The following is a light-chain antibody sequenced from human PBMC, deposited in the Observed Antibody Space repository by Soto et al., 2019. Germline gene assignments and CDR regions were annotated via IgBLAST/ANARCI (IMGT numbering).Light chain of an antibody. CDR2: LNSDGSH. CDR1: SGHSSYA. V-gene: IGLV4-69*01. Sequence: QPVLTQSPSASASLGASVKLTCTLSSGHSSYAIAWHQQQPEKGPRYLMKLNSDGSHSKGDGIPDRFSGSSSGAERYLTISSLRSEDEADYYCQTWGTGIRWVFGGGTKLTVL. J-gene: IGLJ3*02. CDR3: QTWGTGIRWV.